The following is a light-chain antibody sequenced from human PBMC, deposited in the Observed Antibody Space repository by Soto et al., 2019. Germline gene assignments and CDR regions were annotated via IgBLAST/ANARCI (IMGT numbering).Light chain of an antibody. CDR2: DAS. CDR1: QSVSRY. J-gene: IGKJ1*01. CDR3: LQHNSYPWT. Sequence: EIVLTQSPATLSASPGERATLSCRASQSVSRYLAWYQQKPGQAPRLLIYDASNRATGIPDRFSGSGSGTDFTLTISSLQPEDFATYYCLQHNSYPWTFGQGTKVDIK. V-gene: IGKV3-11*01.